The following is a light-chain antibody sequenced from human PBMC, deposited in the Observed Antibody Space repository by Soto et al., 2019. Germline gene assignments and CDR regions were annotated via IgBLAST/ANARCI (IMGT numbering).Light chain of an antibody. CDR3: LEHNTYPFT. Sequence: DFPMTQSPSSLSASVGDRITITCRASQGIGDDLGWYQQRPGEAPKRLIYGASILPSGVPSRFSGSGSGTGFTLTISGLQPEDFATYFCLEHNTYPFTFAGGTKVEIK. CDR1: QGIGDD. CDR2: GAS. J-gene: IGKJ4*01. V-gene: IGKV1-17*01.